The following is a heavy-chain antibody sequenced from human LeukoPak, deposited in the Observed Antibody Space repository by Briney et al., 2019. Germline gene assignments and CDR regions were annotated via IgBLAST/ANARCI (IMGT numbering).Heavy chain of an antibody. J-gene: IGHJ2*01. Sequence: SETLSLTCTVSGDSISSYYWSWIRQSPEKGLEWTGYIYYSGSTNYNPSLKSRVTISVDTSKTQFSLKMNSVTAADTAVYYCARLQRITMAGPDYWYFDLWGRGTLVTVSS. CDR2: IYYSGST. CDR3: ARLQRITMAGPDYWYFDL. CDR1: GDSISSYY. D-gene: IGHD3-10*01. V-gene: IGHV4-59*01.